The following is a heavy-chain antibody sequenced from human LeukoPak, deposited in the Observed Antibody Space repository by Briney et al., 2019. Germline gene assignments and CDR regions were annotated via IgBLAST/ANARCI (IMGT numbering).Heavy chain of an antibody. CDR3: ARGRAAAAGSFDN. CDR2: ISGNGGST. Sequence: GGSLRLSCAASGFTFSSYAMSWVRQAPGKGLEWVSSISGNGGSTYYADSVKGRFTISRDDSKNTLYLQMNSLRAEDTAVYYCARGRAAAAGSFDNWGQGTLVTVSS. V-gene: IGHV3-23*01. D-gene: IGHD6-13*01. CDR1: GFTFSSYA. J-gene: IGHJ4*02.